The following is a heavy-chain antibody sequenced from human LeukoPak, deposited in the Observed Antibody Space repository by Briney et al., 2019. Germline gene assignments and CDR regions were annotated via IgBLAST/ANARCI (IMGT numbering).Heavy chain of an antibody. CDR2: INANSGTT. CDR1: GFAFSVYA. CDR3: AKPISGGLAVTADWFHP. Sequence: PGGSLRVSCAASGFAFSVYAMGWLRQPPGKGLEWVSTINANSGTTSYAASVRGRFTISRDNSKNTLYLQLNTLRADDTATYYCAKPISGGLAVTADWFHPWGQGTLVVVSS. J-gene: IGHJ5*01. V-gene: IGHV3-23*01. D-gene: IGHD4-17*01.